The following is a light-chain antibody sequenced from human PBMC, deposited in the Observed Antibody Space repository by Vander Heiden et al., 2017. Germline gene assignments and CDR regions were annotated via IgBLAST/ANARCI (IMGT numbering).Light chain of an antibody. Sequence: EIVLTHSLPTLSLSPGERATLSCRASQSVSSYLAWYQQKPGQAPRLLIYDASNRATGIPARFSGSGSGTDFTLTISSLEPEDFAVYYCQQRSNWPLVTFGPGTKVDIK. CDR1: QSVSSY. J-gene: IGKJ3*01. V-gene: IGKV3-11*01. CDR2: DAS. CDR3: QQRSNWPLVT.